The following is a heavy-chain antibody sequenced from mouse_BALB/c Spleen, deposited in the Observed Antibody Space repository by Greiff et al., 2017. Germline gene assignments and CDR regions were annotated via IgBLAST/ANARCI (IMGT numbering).Heavy chain of an antibody. D-gene: IGHD2-4*01. CDR1: GFTFSSFG. CDR3: AREGGLRRFDY. V-gene: IGHV5-17*02. Sequence: EVQVVESGGGLVQPGGSRKLSCAASGFTFSSFGMHWVRQAPEKGLEWVAYISSGSSTIYYADTVKGRFTISRDNPKNTLFLQMTSLRSEDTAMYYCAREGGLRRFDYWGQGTTLTVSS. CDR2: ISSGSSTI. J-gene: IGHJ2*01.